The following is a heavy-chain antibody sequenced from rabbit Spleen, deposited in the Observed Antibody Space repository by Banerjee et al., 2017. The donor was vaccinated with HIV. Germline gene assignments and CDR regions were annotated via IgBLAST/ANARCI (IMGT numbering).Heavy chain of an antibody. CDR3: ARDDGGSSGYNFNL. J-gene: IGHJ4*01. D-gene: IGHD1-1*01. V-gene: IGHV1S45*01. CDR1: GFSFSDRDV. CDR2: IVSGSST. Sequence: QEQLEESGGGLVKPEGSLTLTCKASGFSFSDRDVMCWVRQAPGKGLEWIGCIVSGSSTYYASWAKGRFTISKTSSTTVTLQMTSLTAADTATYFCARDDGGSSGYNFNLWGQGTLVTVS.